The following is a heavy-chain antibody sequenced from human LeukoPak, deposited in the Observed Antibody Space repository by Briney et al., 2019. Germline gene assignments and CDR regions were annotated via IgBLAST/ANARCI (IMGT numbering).Heavy chain of an antibody. Sequence: ASVKVSCKASGYTFTGHYMHWVRQAPGQGLDWMGWINPKGGATKYAQKFQDRVTMTRDTSIDTVYMELSNLGSDDTALYYCVGTSDYGAPYGFDYWGQGTLVTVSS. J-gene: IGHJ4*02. CDR1: GYTFTGHY. CDR3: VGTSDYGAPYGFDY. D-gene: IGHD4-17*01. CDR2: INPKGGAT. V-gene: IGHV1-2*02.